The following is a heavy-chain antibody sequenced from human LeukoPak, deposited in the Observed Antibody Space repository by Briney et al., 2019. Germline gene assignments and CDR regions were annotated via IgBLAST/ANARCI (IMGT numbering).Heavy chain of an antibody. CDR3: ARENGDYVFAFDI. D-gene: IGHD4-17*01. CDR2: IYYSGST. Sequence: SETLSLTCTVSGGSISSYYWSWIRQPPGKGLEWIGYIYYSGSTNYNPSLKSRVTISVDTSKNQFPLKLSSVTAADTAVYYCARENGDYVFAFDIWGQGTMVTVSS. J-gene: IGHJ3*02. V-gene: IGHV4-59*01. CDR1: GGSISSYY.